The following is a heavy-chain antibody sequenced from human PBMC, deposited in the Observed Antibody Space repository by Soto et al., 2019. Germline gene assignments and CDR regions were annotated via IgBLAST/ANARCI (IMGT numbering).Heavy chain of an antibody. V-gene: IGHV1-3*01. Sequence: QVQLVQSGPEMKKPGASVKLSCKASGYTFTTYSMHWVRQAPGQRLEWMGWIHAGNGNTEHSQKFQGRVTITRETSASTAYLELGSLRSEDTAVYYGARAACSSTSCYNYYAYGMDVWGQGTAVTVS. J-gene: IGHJ6*02. CDR1: GYTFTTYS. CDR3: ARAACSSTSCYNYYAYGMDV. CDR2: IHAGNGNT. D-gene: IGHD2-2*01.